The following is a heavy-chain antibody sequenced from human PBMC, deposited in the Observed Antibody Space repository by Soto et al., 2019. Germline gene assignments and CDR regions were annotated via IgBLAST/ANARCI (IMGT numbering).Heavy chain of an antibody. CDR1: GGSISSYY. CDR2: IYYSGST. D-gene: IGHD4-17*01. J-gene: IGHJ4*02. Sequence: SETLSLTCTVSGGSISSYYWSWIRQPPGKGLEWIGYIYYSGSTNYNPSLKSRVTISVDTSKNQFSLKLSSVTAADTAVYYCARHGTVTVDYWGQGTLVTVSS. V-gene: IGHV4-59*08. CDR3: ARHGTVTVDY.